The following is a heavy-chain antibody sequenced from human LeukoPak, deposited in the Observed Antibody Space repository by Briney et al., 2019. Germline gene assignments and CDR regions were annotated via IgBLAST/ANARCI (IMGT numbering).Heavy chain of an antibody. Sequence: GGSLRLSCAASGFTFSSYAMYWVRQAPGKGLEWVALMSYDGSDEYYADSVRGRFTISRDNSKNTLHLHVNSLSTEDTAVYYCAKAGPYCGGDCYPMYYFDYWGQGTLVTVSS. CDR2: MSYDGSDE. J-gene: IGHJ4*02. V-gene: IGHV3-30*04. CDR3: AKAGPYCGGDCYPMYYFDY. CDR1: GFTFSSYA. D-gene: IGHD2-21*02.